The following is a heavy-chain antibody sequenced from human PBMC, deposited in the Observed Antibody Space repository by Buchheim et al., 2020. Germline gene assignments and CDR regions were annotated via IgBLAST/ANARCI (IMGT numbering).Heavy chain of an antibody. CDR3: AKVKPDDYRDYIDYYYYGMDV. CDR2: ISYDGSNK. V-gene: IGHV3-30*18. J-gene: IGHJ6*02. D-gene: IGHD4-17*01. CDR1: GFTFSSYG. Sequence: QVQLVESGGGVVQPGRSLRLSCAASGFTFSSYGMHWVRQAPGKGLEWVAVISYDGSNKYYADSVKGRFTISRDNSKNTLYLQMNSLRAEDTAVYYCAKVKPDDYRDYIDYYYYGMDVWGQGTT.